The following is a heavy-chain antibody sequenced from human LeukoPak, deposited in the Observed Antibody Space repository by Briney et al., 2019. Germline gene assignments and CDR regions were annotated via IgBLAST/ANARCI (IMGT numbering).Heavy chain of an antibody. D-gene: IGHD1-26*01. J-gene: IGHJ3*02. CDR3: ARGRGSYFVHDAFDS. V-gene: IGHV3-74*01. CDR2: INSDGSST. CDR1: GFTFSSYW. Sequence: PGGSLRLSCAASGFTFSSYWMHWVRKAPGKGLVWVSSINSDGSSTSYADSVKGRFTISRDNAKNTLYLQMNSPRAEDTAVYYCARGRGSYFVHDAFDSWGQGTMDTVSS.